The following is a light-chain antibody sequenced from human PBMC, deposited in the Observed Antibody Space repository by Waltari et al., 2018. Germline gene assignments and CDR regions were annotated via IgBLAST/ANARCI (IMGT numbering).Light chain of an antibody. J-gene: IGKJ1*01. Sequence: IVMTQSPDSLAVSLGERATINCTSSQSILFTARNKSYLAWYQQKPGQPPKLLIYWASTRESGVPDRFSGTGSGTDFTLTISSLQAEDVAVYYRQQYYVTPRTFGQGTKVEI. CDR2: WAS. CDR3: QQYYVTPRT. V-gene: IGKV4-1*01. CDR1: QSILFTARNKSY.